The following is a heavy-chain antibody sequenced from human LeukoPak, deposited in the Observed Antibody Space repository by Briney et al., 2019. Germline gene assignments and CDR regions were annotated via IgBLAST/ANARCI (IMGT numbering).Heavy chain of an antibody. V-gene: IGHV6-1*01. Sequence: SQPRSLPFAISGARVSSNSAAWGWISPSPWSGLEGLGRTYYRSKSFNNYAVSVKSQITINPDTSKNQFSLQLNSVTPEDTAVYYCARDLPIVGAPDAFDIWGQGTMVTVSS. D-gene: IGHD1-26*01. CDR3: ARDLPIVGAPDAFDI. CDR1: GARVSSNSAA. CDR2: TYYRSKSFN. J-gene: IGHJ3*02.